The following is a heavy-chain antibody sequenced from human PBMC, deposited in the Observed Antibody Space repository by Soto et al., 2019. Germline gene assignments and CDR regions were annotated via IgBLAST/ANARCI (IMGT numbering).Heavy chain of an antibody. CDR1: GFTFSNYA. Sequence: VQLLDSGGGLVQPGGSLRLSCAASGFTFSNYAMSWVRQAPGKGLEWVSGVGGSGDSTYYADSVKGRFTISRDNSKDTLYMHMISLRAEDTAVYYCAKSPLGYCSGGSCYPPHYFDYWGQGTLVTVSS. V-gene: IGHV3-23*01. CDR2: VGGSGDST. D-gene: IGHD2-15*01. J-gene: IGHJ4*02. CDR3: AKSPLGYCSGGSCYPPHYFDY.